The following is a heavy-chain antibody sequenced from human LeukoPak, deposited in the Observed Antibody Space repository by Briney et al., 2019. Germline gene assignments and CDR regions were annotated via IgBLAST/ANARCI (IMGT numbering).Heavy chain of an antibody. CDR1: GFTFSSYG. CDR2: IRYDGSNK. V-gene: IGHV3-30*02. J-gene: IGHJ3*02. Sequence: GGSLRLSCAASGFTFSSYGMHWVRQAPGKGLEWVAFIRYDGSNKYYADSVKGRFTISRDNSKNTLYLQMNSLRAEDTAVYYCAKDTSLVVPAARPDAFDIWGQGTMVTVSS. D-gene: IGHD2-2*01. CDR3: AKDTSLVVPAARPDAFDI.